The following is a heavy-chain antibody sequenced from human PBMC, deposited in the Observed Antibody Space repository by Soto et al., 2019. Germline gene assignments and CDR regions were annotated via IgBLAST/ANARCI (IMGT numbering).Heavy chain of an antibody. Sequence: QVQLVESGGGVVQTGRSLRLSCAASGFTLSSYSMHWVRQAPGRGLEWVGVISYDGNKKYYRDSVKGRFSISRDTSNNTVNLHMNSLRPEDTAVYYCARIVAVAGLDYWGQGTLVTVS. D-gene: IGHD6-19*01. J-gene: IGHJ4*02. CDR1: GFTLSSYS. CDR3: ARIVAVAGLDY. V-gene: IGHV3-30-3*01. CDR2: ISYDGNKK.